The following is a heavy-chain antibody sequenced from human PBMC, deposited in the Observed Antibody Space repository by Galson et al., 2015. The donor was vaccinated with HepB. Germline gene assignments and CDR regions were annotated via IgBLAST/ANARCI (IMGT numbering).Heavy chain of an antibody. CDR1: GFTFSNAW. CDR3: TTVDYSPLIVGATTGWFDP. Sequence: SLRLSCAASGFTFSNAWMSWVRQAPGKGLEWVGRFKSKTDGGTTDYAAPVKGRFTISRDDSKNTLYLQMNSLKTEDTAVYYCTTVDYSPLIVGATTGWFDPWGQGTLVTVSS. CDR2: FKSKTDGGTT. D-gene: IGHD1-26*01. J-gene: IGHJ5*02. V-gene: IGHV3-15*01.